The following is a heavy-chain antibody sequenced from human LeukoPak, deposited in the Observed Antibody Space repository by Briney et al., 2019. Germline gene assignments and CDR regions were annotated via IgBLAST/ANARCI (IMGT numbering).Heavy chain of an antibody. CDR3: AREVIIRGVTHFDY. CDR1: GGSISTYL. J-gene: IGHJ4*02. CDR2: IYDSGT. D-gene: IGHD3-10*01. Sequence: PSETLSLTCTVSGGSISTYLWSWIRQPAGKGLEWIGRIYDSGTNYNPSLKSRVTMSADTSKNQFSLKLSSVTAADTTVYFCAREVIIRGVTHFDYWGQGALVTVSS. V-gene: IGHV4-4*07.